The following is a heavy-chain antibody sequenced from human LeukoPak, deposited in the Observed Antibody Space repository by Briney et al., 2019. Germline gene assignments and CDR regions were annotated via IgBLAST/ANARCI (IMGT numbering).Heavy chain of an antibody. CDR2: IRHDGSQK. CDR1: NFSFSTYG. D-gene: IGHD3-22*01. Sequence: GGSLRLSCAASNFSFSTYGMCWVRQAPGKGLEWVSFIRHDGSQKYYADSVRGRFSISRDNSKNTLYLQMHSLRTEDTAVYHCAKISRYYDSNGYPDYWGQGTLVTVSS. V-gene: IGHV3-30*02. CDR3: AKISRYYDSNGYPDY. J-gene: IGHJ4*02.